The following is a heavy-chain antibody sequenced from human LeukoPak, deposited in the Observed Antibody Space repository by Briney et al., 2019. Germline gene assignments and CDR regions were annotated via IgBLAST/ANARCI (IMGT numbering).Heavy chain of an antibody. Sequence: GGSLRLSCAASGFTFSNAWMSWVRQAPGKGLEWVGRIKSKTDGGTTDYAAPVKGRFTISRDDSKNTLYLQMNSLKTEDTAVYYCLKDYDFWSGYGYFDYWGQGTLVTVSS. D-gene: IGHD3-3*01. CDR1: GFTFSNAW. CDR3: LKDYDFWSGYGYFDY. CDR2: IKSKTDGGTT. V-gene: IGHV3-15*01. J-gene: IGHJ4*02.